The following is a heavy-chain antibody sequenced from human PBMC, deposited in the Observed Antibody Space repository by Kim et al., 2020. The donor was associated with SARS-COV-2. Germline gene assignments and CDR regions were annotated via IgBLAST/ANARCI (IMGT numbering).Heavy chain of an antibody. J-gene: IGHJ4*02. V-gene: IGHV3-33*01. Sequence: ADPGKGRFTLSRDNSKNTLYLQMNSLRAEDTAVYYCASVSGYSSGWPDYWGQGTLVTVSS. D-gene: IGHD6-19*01. CDR3: ASVSGYSSGWPDY.